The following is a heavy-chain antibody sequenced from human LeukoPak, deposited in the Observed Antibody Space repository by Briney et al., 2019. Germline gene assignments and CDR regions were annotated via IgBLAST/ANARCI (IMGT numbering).Heavy chain of an antibody. Sequence: GGSLRLSCAASGFSFSNYEMNWVRQAPGKGLECVSYISSSGSTIYYPVSVKGRFTISRDNAKNSLYLQMNRLRAEDTAVYYCARDQDDYGDYWYFDLWGRGTLVTVSS. J-gene: IGHJ2*01. D-gene: IGHD4-17*01. CDR2: ISSSGSTI. CDR3: ARDQDDYGDYWYFDL. V-gene: IGHV3-48*03. CDR1: GFSFSNYE.